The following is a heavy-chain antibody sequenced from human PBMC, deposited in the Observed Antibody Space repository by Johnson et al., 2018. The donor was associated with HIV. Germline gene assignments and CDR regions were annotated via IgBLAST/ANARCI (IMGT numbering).Heavy chain of an antibody. Sequence: VQLVESGGGLVQPGGSLRLSCVVSGFTFSSYAMNWVRQAPGKGLEWVAFIRYDGTTEYYADSVKGRFTISRDNSKNALNLQMNCLRAEDTAVYYCAKDSITSGNFPNALDIWGQGTMVTVSS. CDR3: AKDSITSGNFPNALDI. CDR2: IRYDGTTE. CDR1: GFTFSSYA. D-gene: IGHD5-12*01. V-gene: IGHV3-30*02. J-gene: IGHJ3*02.